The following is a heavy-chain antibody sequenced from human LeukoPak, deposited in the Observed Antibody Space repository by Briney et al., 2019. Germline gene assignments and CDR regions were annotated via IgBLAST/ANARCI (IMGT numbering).Heavy chain of an antibody. CDR1: GYTFTGYY. D-gene: IGHD4-11*01. Sequence: GASVKVSCKASGYTFTGYYMHWVRQAPGQGLEWMGWINPNSGGTNYAQKFQGRVTMTRDTSISTAYMELSRLRSDDTAVYYCARAGPRAVTTYDYWGQGALVTVSS. V-gene: IGHV1-2*02. CDR2: INPNSGGT. CDR3: ARAGPRAVTTYDY. J-gene: IGHJ4*02.